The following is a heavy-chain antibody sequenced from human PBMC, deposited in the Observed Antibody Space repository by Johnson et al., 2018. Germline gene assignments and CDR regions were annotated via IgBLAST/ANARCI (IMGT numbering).Heavy chain of an antibody. J-gene: IGHJ6*02. D-gene: IGHD3-22*01. CDR2: INHSGST. CDR1: GGSFSGYY. Sequence: QVQLQQWGAGLLKPSETLSLTCAVYGGSFSGYYWSWIRQPPGKGLEWIGEINHSGSTNYNPSLKSRVTISVDTSKKQFSLKLSSVTAADTAVYYCAREGSQVVVSLRGSDYYYGMDVWGQGTTVTVSS. V-gene: IGHV4-34*01. CDR3: AREGSQVVVSLRGSDYYYGMDV.